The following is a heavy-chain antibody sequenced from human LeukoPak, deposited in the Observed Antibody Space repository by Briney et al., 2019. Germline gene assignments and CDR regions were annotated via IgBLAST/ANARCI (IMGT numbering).Heavy chain of an antibody. Sequence: GGSLRLSCAASGVTFSSYWMSWVRQAPGKGLEWVANIKQDGSEKCYVDSVKGRFTISRDNAKNSLYLQMNSLRAEDTAVYYCAQECVDSSGYYYVPNWFDPWGQGTLVTVSS. V-gene: IGHV3-7*01. CDR3: AQECVDSSGYYYVPNWFDP. J-gene: IGHJ5*02. CDR2: IKQDGSEK. CDR1: GVTFSSYW. D-gene: IGHD3-22*01.